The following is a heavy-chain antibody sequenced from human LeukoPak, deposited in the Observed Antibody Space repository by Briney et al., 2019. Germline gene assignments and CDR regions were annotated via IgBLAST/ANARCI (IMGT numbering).Heavy chain of an antibody. CDR2: IGGSNGIT. D-gene: IGHD2-8*02. V-gene: IGHV3-23*01. CDR3: AKDPEGYWYYLDY. J-gene: IGHJ4*02. CDR1: RFTFNSYA. Sequence: GGSLRLSCAASRFTFNSYAMSWVRQAPGKGLEWVSVIGGSNGITFYVGSVKGRFTISRDNSKDTLYLQMNSLRAEDTAVYYCAKDPEGYWYYLDYWGQGTLVTVSS.